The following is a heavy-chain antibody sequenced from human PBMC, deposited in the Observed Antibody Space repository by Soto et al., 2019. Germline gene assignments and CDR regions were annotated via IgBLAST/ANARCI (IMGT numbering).Heavy chain of an antibody. V-gene: IGHV3-30-3*01. CDR3: ARDLGYGGSWFDP. CDR1: GFTFSSYA. CDR2: ISYDGSNK. Sequence: QVQLVESGGGVVQPGRSLRLSCAASGFTFSSYAMHWVRQAPGKGLVWVAVISYDGSNKYYADSVKGRFTISRDNSKNTLYLQMNSLRAEDTAVYYCARDLGYGGSWFDPWGQGTLVTVSS. J-gene: IGHJ5*02. D-gene: IGHD5-18*01.